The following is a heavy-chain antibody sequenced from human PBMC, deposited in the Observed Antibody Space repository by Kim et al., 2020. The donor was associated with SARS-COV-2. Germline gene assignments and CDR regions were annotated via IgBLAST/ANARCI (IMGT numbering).Heavy chain of an antibody. V-gene: IGHV1-69*13. J-gene: IGHJ6*02. CDR2: IIPIFGTA. Sequence: SVKVSCKASGGTFSSYAISWVRQAPGQGLEWMGGIIPIFGTANYAQKFQGRVTITADESTSTAYMELSSLRSEDTAVYYCADGRAAAGTHYYYYGMDVWGQGTTVTVSS. CDR1: GGTFSSYA. CDR3: ADGRAAAGTHYYYYGMDV. D-gene: IGHD6-13*01.